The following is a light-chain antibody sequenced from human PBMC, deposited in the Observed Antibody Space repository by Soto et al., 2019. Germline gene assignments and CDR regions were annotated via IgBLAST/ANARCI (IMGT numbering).Light chain of an antibody. CDR2: AAS. Sequence: DIQMTQSPSSLSASVGDRVTITCRASQSISSHLNWYQQKPGKAPKVLIYAASSLESGVPSRFSGSASGTDFTLTISSLQPEDFATYYCQQSYSIPYTFGQGTKLE. CDR3: QQSYSIPYT. V-gene: IGKV1-39*01. CDR1: QSISSH. J-gene: IGKJ2*01.